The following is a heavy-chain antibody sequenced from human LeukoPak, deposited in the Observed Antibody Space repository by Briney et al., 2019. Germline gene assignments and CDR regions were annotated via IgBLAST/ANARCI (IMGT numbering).Heavy chain of an antibody. Sequence: PGGSLRLSCAASGFTFSSYGMHWVRQAPGKGLEWVAFIRYDGSNKYYADSVKGRFTISRDNSKNTLYLQMNSLRAEDTAVYYCANTAMVPERDYYYYMDVWGQGTLVTVSS. D-gene: IGHD5-18*01. CDR3: ANTAMVPERDYYYYMDV. V-gene: IGHV3-30*02. CDR2: IRYDGSNK. CDR1: GFTFSSYG. J-gene: IGHJ6*03.